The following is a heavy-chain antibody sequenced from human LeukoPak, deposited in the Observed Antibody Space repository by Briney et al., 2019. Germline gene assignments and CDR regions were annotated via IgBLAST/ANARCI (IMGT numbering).Heavy chain of an antibody. Sequence: GRSLRLSCAASGFTFSSYGMHWVRQAPGKGLEWVAVIWYDGSNKYYADSVKGRFTISRDNSKNTLYLQMNSLRAEDTAVYYCAKPYYGLIFFFDYWGQGTLVTVSS. CDR3: AKPYYGLIFFFDY. CDR2: IWYDGSNK. D-gene: IGHD3-10*01. V-gene: IGHV3-33*06. J-gene: IGHJ4*02. CDR1: GFTFSSYG.